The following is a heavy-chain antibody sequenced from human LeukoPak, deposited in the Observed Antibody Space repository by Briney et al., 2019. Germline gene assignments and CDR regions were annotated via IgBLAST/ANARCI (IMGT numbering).Heavy chain of an antibody. CDR3: ARGLSRRTDWFFWPGIY. CDR2: ISAYNGNT. D-gene: IGHD3/OR15-3a*01. J-gene: IGHJ4*02. Sequence: ASVKVSCKASGYTFTNYGINWVRQAPGQGLEWMGWISAYNGNTNYAQKFQGRVTMTTDTSTSTAYMELRSLRSDDTAVYYCARGLSRRTDWFFWPGIYWGQGTLVTVSS. V-gene: IGHV1-18*01. CDR1: GYTFTNYG.